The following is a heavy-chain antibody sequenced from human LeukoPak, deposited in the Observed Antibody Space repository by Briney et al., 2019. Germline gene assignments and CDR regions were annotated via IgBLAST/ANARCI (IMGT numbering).Heavy chain of an antibody. D-gene: IGHD6-19*01. J-gene: IGHJ4*02. CDR3: AKVYSSGYFDY. CDR1: GFTFRNLG. V-gene: IGHV3-30*02. Sequence: GGSLRLSCAASGFTFRNLGMHWVRQAPGKGLEWVAFIRYDGSHKYYADSVKGRFTISRDNSKNTLYLQMNSLRAEDTAVYYCAKVYSSGYFDYWGQGTLVTVSS. CDR2: IRYDGSHK.